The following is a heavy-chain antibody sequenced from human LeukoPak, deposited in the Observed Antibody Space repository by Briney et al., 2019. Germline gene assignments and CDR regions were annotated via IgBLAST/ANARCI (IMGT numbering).Heavy chain of an antibody. CDR3: ASQSGYDYFDY. CDR1: GDSISGYY. CDR2: IYYSGST. V-gene: IGHV4-59*08. J-gene: IGHJ4*02. Sequence: SETLSLTCTVSGDSISGYYWSWIRQPPGKGLEWIGYIYYSGSTNYNPSLKSRVTISVDTSKNQFSLKLSSVTAADTAVYYCASQSGYDYFDYWGQGTLVTVSS. D-gene: IGHD3-3*01.